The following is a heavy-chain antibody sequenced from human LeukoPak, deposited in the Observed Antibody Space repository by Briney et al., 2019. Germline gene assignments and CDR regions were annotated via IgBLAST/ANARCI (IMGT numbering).Heavy chain of an antibody. J-gene: IGHJ3*02. CDR3: ASSVVPAAGDAFDI. V-gene: IGHV1-69*05. D-gene: IGHD2-2*01. CDR2: IIPIFGTA. CDR1: GGTFSSYA. Sequence: SVKVSCKASGGTFSSYAISWVRQAPGRGLEWMGGIIPIFGTANYAQKFQGRVTITTDESTSTAYMELSSLRSEDTAVYYCASSVVPAAGDAFDIWGQGTMVTVSS.